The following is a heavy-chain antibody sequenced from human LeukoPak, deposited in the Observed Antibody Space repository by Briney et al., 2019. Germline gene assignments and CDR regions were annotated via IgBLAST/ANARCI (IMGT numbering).Heavy chain of an antibody. Sequence: GGSLRLSCAASGFTFSSYGMHWVRQAPGKGLEWVSAISGSGGSTYYADSVKGRFTISRDNAKNSLYLQMNSLRAEDTALYYCATDYGDYGGPGFDYWGQGTLVTVSS. J-gene: IGHJ4*02. CDR1: GFTFSSYG. CDR3: ATDYGDYGGPGFDY. D-gene: IGHD4-17*01. CDR2: ISGSGGST. V-gene: IGHV3-NL1*01.